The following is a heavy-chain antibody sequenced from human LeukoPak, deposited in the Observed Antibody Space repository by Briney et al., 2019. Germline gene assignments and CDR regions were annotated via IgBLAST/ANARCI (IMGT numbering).Heavy chain of an antibody. V-gene: IGHV1-18*01. D-gene: IGHD3/OR15-3a*01. J-gene: IGHJ6*02. CDR1: GYTFTSYG. CDR3: ARGGPPYYYYGMDV. Sequence: GASVKVSRKASGYTFTSYGISWVRQAPGQGLEWMRWISAYNGNTNYAQKLQGRVTMTTDTSTSTAYMELRSLRSDDTAVYYCARGGPPYYYYGMDVWGQGTTVTVSS. CDR2: ISAYNGNT.